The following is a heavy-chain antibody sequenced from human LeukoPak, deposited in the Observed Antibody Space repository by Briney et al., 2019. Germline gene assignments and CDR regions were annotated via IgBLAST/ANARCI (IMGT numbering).Heavy chain of an antibody. CDR1: GFTFSSYG. Sequence: PGRSLRLSCAASGFTFSSYGMHWVRQAPGKGLEWVAVISYDGSNKYYADSVKGRFTISRDNSQNTLYLQINSLRAEDTAVYYCAKGVAGYNDYWGQGTLVTVSS. V-gene: IGHV3-30*18. CDR2: ISYDGSNK. J-gene: IGHJ4*02. CDR3: AKGVAGYNDY. D-gene: IGHD6-19*01.